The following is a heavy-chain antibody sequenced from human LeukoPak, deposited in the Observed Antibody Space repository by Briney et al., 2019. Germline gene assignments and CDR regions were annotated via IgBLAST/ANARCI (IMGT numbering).Heavy chain of an antibody. CDR1: GFSLSTFV. J-gene: IGHJ4*02. Sequence: RGSLRLSCVASGFSLSTFVMHWVRQAPGKGLEWVAVIRPDGSHISYVDPVKGRFTISRDNSNNMLYLQMSSLRAEDTALYYCLREVDWKYAFDYWGRGTLVTVSS. CDR3: LREVDWKYAFDY. V-gene: IGHV3-33*01. CDR2: IRPDGSHI. D-gene: IGHD1-7*01.